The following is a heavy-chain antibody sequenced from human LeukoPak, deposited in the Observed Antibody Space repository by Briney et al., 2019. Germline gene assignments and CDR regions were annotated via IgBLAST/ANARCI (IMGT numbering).Heavy chain of an antibody. CDR3: ARGGSSWYAVWFDP. D-gene: IGHD6-13*01. CDR1: GFAFSSYA. Sequence: GGSLRLSCAASGFAFSSYAMSWVRQAPGKGLEWVSSISGSGGSTYYADSVKGRFTISRDNSKNTLYLQMNSLRAEDTAVYYCARGGSSWYAVWFDPWGQGTLVTVSS. J-gene: IGHJ5*02. CDR2: ISGSGGST. V-gene: IGHV3-23*01.